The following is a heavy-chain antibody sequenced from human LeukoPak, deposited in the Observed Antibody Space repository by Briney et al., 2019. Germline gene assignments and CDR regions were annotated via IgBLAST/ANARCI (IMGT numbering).Heavy chain of an antibody. CDR1: GFTFSSYE. CDR3: ARESNGWYTHFDY. CDR2: ISSSGSTI. Sequence: GGSLRLSCAASGFTFSSYEMNWVRQAPGKGLEWVSYISSSGSTIYYADSVKGRFTISGDNAKNSLYLQMNSLRAEDTAVYYCARESNGWYTHFDYWGQGTLVTVSS. D-gene: IGHD6-19*01. V-gene: IGHV3-48*03. J-gene: IGHJ4*02.